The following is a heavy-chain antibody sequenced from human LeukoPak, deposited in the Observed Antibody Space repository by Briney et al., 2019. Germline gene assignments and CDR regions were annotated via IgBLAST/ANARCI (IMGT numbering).Heavy chain of an antibody. CDR2: IYHSGST. D-gene: IGHD5-12*01. Sequence: SETLSLTCAVSGVSISSSNWWSWVRQPPGKGLEWIGEIYHSGSTNYNPSLKSRVTISVDKSKNQFSLKLSSVTAADTAVYYCARDGATDPYFDYWGQGTLVTVSS. CDR1: GVSISSSNW. J-gene: IGHJ4*02. V-gene: IGHV4-4*02. CDR3: ARDGATDPYFDY.